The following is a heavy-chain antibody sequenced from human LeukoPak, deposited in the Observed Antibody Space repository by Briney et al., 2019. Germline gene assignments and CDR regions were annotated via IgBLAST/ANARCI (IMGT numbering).Heavy chain of an antibody. CDR3: ARSGDYYDSSGFSFDY. D-gene: IGHD3-22*01. Sequence: GESLKISCKGSGYSFINYWIGWVRQMPGKSLEWMGVIYPGDSDTRYSPSFQGQVTISADKSISTAYMQWSSLKASDNAVYYCARSGDYYDSSGFSFDYWGQGTLVTVSS. CDR1: GYSFINYW. CDR2: IYPGDSDT. J-gene: IGHJ4*02. V-gene: IGHV5-51*01.